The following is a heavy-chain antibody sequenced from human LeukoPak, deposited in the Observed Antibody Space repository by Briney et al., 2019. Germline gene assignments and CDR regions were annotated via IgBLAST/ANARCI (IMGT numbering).Heavy chain of an antibody. J-gene: IGHJ6*02. CDR3: ARDGGYGGPQDV. D-gene: IGHD5-12*01. CDR2: IYYSGST. V-gene: IGHV4-59*11. Sequence: SETLSLTCTVSGGSISSHYWSWIRQTPGKGLEWIGYIYYSGSTNYNPSLKSRVTISVDTSKNQFSLKLSSVTAADTAVYYCARDGGYGGPQDVWGQGTTVTVSS. CDR1: GGSISSHY.